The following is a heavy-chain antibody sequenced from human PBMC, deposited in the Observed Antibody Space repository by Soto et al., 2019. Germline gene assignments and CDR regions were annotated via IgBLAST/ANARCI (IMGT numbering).Heavy chain of an antibody. Sequence: RICCAAYGFSPSDYPMHWVGQAPGKGLEWLAVVSHDGRNTHYADSVKGRFTISRDSSKNTVSLEMTSLRAEDTAFYYCAKGGRQWLVTSDFNYWGQGA. CDR1: GFSPSDYP. V-gene: IGHV3-30*18. CDR2: VSHDGRNT. CDR3: AKGGRQWLVTSDFNY. J-gene: IGHJ4*02. D-gene: IGHD6-19*01.